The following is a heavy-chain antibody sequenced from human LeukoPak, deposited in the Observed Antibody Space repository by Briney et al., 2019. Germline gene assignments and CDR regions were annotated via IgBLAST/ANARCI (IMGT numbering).Heavy chain of an antibody. J-gene: IGHJ4*02. CDR1: GGSFSGYY. CDR2: INHSGST. V-gene: IGHV4-34*01. Sequence: SETLSLTCAVYGGSFSGYYWSWIRQPPGKGLEWIGEINHSGSTNYNPSLKSRVTISVDTSKNQFSLKLSTVTAADTAVYYCASGGYYFDYWGQGTLVTVSS. CDR3: ASGGYYFDY.